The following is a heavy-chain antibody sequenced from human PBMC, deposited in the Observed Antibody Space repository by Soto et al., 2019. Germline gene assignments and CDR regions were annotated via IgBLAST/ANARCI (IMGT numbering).Heavy chain of an antibody. CDR1: GFTFSSYA. CDR2: ISGSGGST. V-gene: IGHV3-23*01. CDR3: AKALDDLILNFDY. D-gene: IGHD1-1*01. Sequence: EVQLLESGGGLVQPGGSLRLSCAASGFTFSSYAMSWVRQAPGKGLEWVSAISGSGGSTYYADSVKGRFTISRDNPKNTLYLQMNSLRAEDTAVYYCAKALDDLILNFDYWGQGTLVTVSS. J-gene: IGHJ4*02.